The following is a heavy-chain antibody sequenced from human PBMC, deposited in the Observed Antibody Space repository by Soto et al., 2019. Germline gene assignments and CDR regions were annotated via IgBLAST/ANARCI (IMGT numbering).Heavy chain of an antibody. D-gene: IGHD5-12*01. CDR2: IRNKANNYAT. CDR3: TASVYDPFLDY. V-gene: IGHV3-73*01. J-gene: IGHJ4*02. Sequence: GVSLRLSWAASGFTVSGSAMHWVRQASGKGLEWVGRIRNKANNYATAYGASVKGRFTISSDEYKKTDYLKMNRMKTEDTAVYYCTASVYDPFLDYWAQGRLVTVS. CDR1: GFTVSGSA.